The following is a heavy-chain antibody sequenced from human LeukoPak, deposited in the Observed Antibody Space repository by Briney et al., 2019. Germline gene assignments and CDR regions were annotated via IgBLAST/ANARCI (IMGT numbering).Heavy chain of an antibody. CDR1: GGSISGYY. V-gene: IGHV4-59*01. Sequence: SETLSLTCTVSGGSISGYYWNWIRQPPGKGLEGIGIIYDSGTADYNPSFNSRLTTSVDTSKNQFSLKLMSVTAADTAVYYCARASYYDFWSGYPLDHWGQGTLVTVSS. CDR2: IYDSGTA. D-gene: IGHD3-3*01. J-gene: IGHJ4*02. CDR3: ARASYYDFWSGYPLDH.